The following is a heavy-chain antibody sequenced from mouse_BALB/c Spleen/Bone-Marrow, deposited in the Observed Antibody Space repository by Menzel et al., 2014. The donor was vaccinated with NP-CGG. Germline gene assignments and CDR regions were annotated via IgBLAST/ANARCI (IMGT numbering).Heavy chain of an antibody. CDR2: INYSGST. V-gene: IGHV3-8*02. D-gene: IGHD2-1*01. Sequence: EVQLQQSGPSLVKPSQTLSLTCSVTGDSITNGYWNWIRKFPGNKLESMGYINYSGSTYYNPSLKSRISITRDTSNNXFFLQLNSVTTEDTATYYCVRSGYYGSFPASYWGQGTLVTVSA. CDR3: VRSGYYGSFPASY. CDR1: GDSITNGY. J-gene: IGHJ3*01.